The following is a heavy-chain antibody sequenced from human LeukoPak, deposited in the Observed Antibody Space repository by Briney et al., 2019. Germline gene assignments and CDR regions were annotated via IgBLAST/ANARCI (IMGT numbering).Heavy chain of an antibody. V-gene: IGHV1-18*01. CDR2: ISAYNGKT. CDR1: GYTYTRYR. Sequence: ASVKVSCKASGYTYTRYRISGVRQAPGQGLEWLGWISAYNGKTNYAQKLQGRVTMTTDTSTSTAYMERRSLRSDDTAVYYCARDYSSSWYGSAFDIWGQGTMGTVSS. CDR3: ARDYSSSWYGSAFDI. D-gene: IGHD6-13*01. J-gene: IGHJ3*02.